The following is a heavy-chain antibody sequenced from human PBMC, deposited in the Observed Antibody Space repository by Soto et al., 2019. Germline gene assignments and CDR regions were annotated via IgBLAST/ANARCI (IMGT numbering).Heavy chain of an antibody. V-gene: IGHV3-15*01. J-gene: IGHJ4*02. CDR3: TTYIVDSYGRSYYLDY. Sequence: GGSLRLSCAASGFTFSNAWMSWVRQAPGKGLEWVGRIKSKTDGGTTDYAAPVKGRFTISRDDSKNTLYLQMNSLKTEDTAVYYCTTYIVDSYGRSYYLDYWGQGTLVTVSS. D-gene: IGHD5-18*01. CDR1: GFTFSNAW. CDR2: IKSKTDGGTT.